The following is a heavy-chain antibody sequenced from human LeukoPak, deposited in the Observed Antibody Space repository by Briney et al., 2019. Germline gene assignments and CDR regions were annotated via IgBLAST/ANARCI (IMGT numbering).Heavy chain of an antibody. J-gene: IGHJ4*02. CDR1: GDSISRHY. V-gene: IGHV4-59*11. CDR3: ARYGDGFNSANRFDY. Sequence: SETLSLTCSVSGDSISRHYWSWIRQPPGKGLEWIGYILYSGSTNYNPSLKSRVTISVDTSKNQFSLKLRSVTVADTAVYYCARYGDGFNSANRFDYWGQGALVTVSS. CDR2: ILYSGST. D-gene: IGHD5-24*01.